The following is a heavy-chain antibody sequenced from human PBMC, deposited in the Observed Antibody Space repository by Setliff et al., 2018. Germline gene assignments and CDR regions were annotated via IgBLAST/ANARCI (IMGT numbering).Heavy chain of an antibody. Sequence: SETLSLTCAVSGAAISTYHWSWLRQPPGKGLEWIGYVSYGGSTKYNPSLESRVTISLDTPKNQFSLKLTSVTAADTAVYYCARTGTTYYYSCMDVWGEGTTVTVS. D-gene: IGHD3-16*01. CDR1: GAAISTYH. CDR3: ARTGTTYYYSCMDV. V-gene: IGHV4-59*08. J-gene: IGHJ6*03. CDR2: VSYGGST.